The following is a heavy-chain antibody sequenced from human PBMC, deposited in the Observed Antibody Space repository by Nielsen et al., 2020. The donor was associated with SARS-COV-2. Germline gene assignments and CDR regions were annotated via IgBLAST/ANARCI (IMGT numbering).Heavy chain of an antibody. CDR1: GFTFSSYD. CDR3: TRTQNRIVMVRGAPRYDGMDV. D-gene: IGHD3-10*01. V-gene: IGHV3-13*04. CDR2: IGTTGDT. J-gene: IGHJ6*02. Sequence: GESLKISCVASGFTFSSYDMHWVRQTTGRGLEWVSGIGTTGDTVYRDSVKGRFTISREDAKNSFYLQMTSLQTEDTAVYYCTRTQNRIVMVRGAPRYDGMDVWGQGTTVTVSS.